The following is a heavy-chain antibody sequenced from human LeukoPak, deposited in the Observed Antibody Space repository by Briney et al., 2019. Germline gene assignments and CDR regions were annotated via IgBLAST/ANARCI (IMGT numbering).Heavy chain of an antibody. CDR3: ARAQLNLLVDFGMDV. V-gene: IGHV4-59*01. CDR2: INYSGST. D-gene: IGHD1-1*01. J-gene: IGHJ6*02. CDR1: GXSITTYY. Sequence: SETLSLTCTVSGXSITTYYWTWIRQPPGKGLEWIGYINYSGSTNYNPSLKSRVTISVDTSKNQFSLKLSSVTAADTAVYYCARAQLNLLVDFGMDVWGQGTTVTVSS.